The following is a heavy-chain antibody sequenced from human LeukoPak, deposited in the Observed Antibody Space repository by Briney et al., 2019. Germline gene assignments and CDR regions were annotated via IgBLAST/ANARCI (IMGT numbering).Heavy chain of an antibody. J-gene: IGHJ4*02. CDR2: ISGSGGST. CDR3: AKDYSGYDPYFDY. Sequence: GGSLRLSCAASGFTVSSNYMSWVRQAPGKGLEWVSGISGSGGSTYYADSVRGRFTISRDNSNNTLYLQMNSLRAEDTAVYYCAKDYSGYDPYFDYWGQGTLVTVSS. CDR1: GFTVSSNY. V-gene: IGHV3-23*01. D-gene: IGHD5-12*01.